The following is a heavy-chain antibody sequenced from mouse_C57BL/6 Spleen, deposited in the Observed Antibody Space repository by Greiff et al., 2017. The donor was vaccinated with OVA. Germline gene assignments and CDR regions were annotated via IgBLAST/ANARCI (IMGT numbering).Heavy chain of an antibody. CDR1: GYTFTSYW. D-gene: IGHD6-1*01. CDR2: IYPSDSET. V-gene: IGHV1-61*01. J-gene: IGHJ2*01. CDR3: AREGTLGRNYLDY. Sequence: QVHVKQPGAELVRPGSSVKLSCKASGYTFTSYWMDWVKQRPGQGLEWIGNIYPSDSETHYNQKFKDKATLTVDKSSSTAYMQLSSLTSEDSAVDYCAREGTLGRNYLDYWGQGTTLTVSS.